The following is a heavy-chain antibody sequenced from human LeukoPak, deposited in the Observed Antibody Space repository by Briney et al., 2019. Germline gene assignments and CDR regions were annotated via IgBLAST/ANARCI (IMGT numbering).Heavy chain of an antibody. CDR2: IWYDGSNK. CDR3: AKDLGGSSGWYSGIFDY. CDR1: GFTFSNYG. V-gene: IGHV3-30*02. Sequence: GGSLRLSCAASGFTFSNYGMYWVRQAPGKGLEWVALIWYDGSNKYYADSVKGRFTISRDNSKNTLYLQMNSLRAEDTAVYYCAKDLGGSSGWYSGIFDYWGQGTLVTVSS. D-gene: IGHD6-19*01. J-gene: IGHJ4*02.